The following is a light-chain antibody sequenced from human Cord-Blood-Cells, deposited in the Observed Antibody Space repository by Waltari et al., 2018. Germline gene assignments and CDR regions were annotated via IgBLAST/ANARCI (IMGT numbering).Light chain of an antibody. CDR2: AAS. CDR1: QSISSY. J-gene: IGKJ4*01. V-gene: IGKV1-39*01. Sequence: DIQMTQSQSSLSASVGDRVTITCRASQSISSYLNWYQQKPGKAPKLLIYAASSLQSGVPSRCSGSGSGTDFTLTISSLQPEDFATYYCQQSYSTPPLTFGGGTKVEIK. CDR3: QQSYSTPPLT.